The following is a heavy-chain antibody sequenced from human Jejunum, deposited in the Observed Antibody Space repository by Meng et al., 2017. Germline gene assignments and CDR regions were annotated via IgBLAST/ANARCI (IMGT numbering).Heavy chain of an antibody. V-gene: IGHV1-2*02. CDR3: SKGGSFEGHHNGGFPFGA. J-gene: IGHJ5*02. CDR2: INPKTGDT. Sequence: ASVKVSCKASGYTITAYYFHWMRQAPGQGLEWMGWINPKTGDTSYSQRFQGRVTMTRDSSITTAYMELSSLKSDDTAIYYCSKGGSFEGHHNGGFPFGAWGQGTLVTVSS. CDR1: GYTITAYY. D-gene: IGHD2-8*01.